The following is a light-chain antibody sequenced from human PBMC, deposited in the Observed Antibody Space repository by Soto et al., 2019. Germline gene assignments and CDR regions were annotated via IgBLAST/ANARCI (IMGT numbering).Light chain of an antibody. Sequence: EIVMTQSPATLSMSPGERATLSCRASQSVRSDFAWYQQKPGQAPRLLIYGASTRANCIPARFSRSGSGTEFTLYISSINSEDFAVYYCQQYSNWPQTLGQGTKVEI. J-gene: IGKJ1*01. CDR1: QSVRSD. V-gene: IGKV3D-15*01. CDR2: GAS. CDR3: QQYSNWPQT.